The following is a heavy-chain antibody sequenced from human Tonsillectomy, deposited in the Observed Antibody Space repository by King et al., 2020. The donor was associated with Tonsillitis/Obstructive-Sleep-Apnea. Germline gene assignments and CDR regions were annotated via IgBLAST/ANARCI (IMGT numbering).Heavy chain of an antibody. J-gene: IGHJ4*02. D-gene: IGHD3-16*01. Sequence: AYSVKGRFTISRDNSRNTLYLQIDSLRADDTAVYYCAKEFSLGGVVPVDYWGQGTLVTVSS. CDR3: AKEFSLGGVVPVDY. V-gene: IGHV3-23*01.